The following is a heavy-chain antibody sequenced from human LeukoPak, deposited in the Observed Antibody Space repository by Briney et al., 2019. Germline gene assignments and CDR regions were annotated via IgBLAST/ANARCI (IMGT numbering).Heavy chain of an antibody. CDR3: ARDHNWGFDY. Sequence: GGSLRLSCAASGFIFSSVAMNWVRQAPGKGLEWVSYISPTYDIYYSDSVRGRFTISRDNAKNSLYLQMNSLRDEDTAVYYCARDHNWGFDYWGQGTLVAVSS. V-gene: IGHV3-48*02. CDR2: ISPTYDI. CDR1: GFIFSSVA. D-gene: IGHD7-27*01. J-gene: IGHJ4*02.